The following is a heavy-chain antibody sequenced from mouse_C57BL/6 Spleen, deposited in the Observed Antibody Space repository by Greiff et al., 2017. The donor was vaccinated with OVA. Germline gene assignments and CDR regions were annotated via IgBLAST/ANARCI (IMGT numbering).Heavy chain of an antibody. Sequence: VQLQQSGAELVRPGASVTLSCKASGYTFTDYEMHWVKPTPVHGLEWIGAIDPETGGTAYNQKFKGKAILTADKSSSTAYMELRSLTSEDSAVYYCTRYEVGNPFAYWGQGTLVTVSA. J-gene: IGHJ3*01. D-gene: IGHD2-1*01. CDR2: IDPETGGT. V-gene: IGHV1-15*01. CDR3: TRYEVGNPFAY. CDR1: GYTFTDYE.